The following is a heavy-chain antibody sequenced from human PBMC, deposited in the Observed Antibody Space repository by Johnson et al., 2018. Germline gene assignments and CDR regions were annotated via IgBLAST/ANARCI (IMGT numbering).Heavy chain of an antibody. J-gene: IGHJ1*01. D-gene: IGHD3-22*01. CDR1: GYTFTSYD. Sequence: QVQLVQSGAEVKKPGASXKVSCKASGYTFTSYDINWVRQATGQGLEWMGWMNPNSGNTGYAQKFQGRVTMTRNTSISTAYMERSSLRSEDTAVYYCAKANNPYDSSGYHSPLQHWGQGTRVTVSS. V-gene: IGHV1-8*01. CDR2: MNPNSGNT. CDR3: AKANNPYDSSGYHSPLQH.